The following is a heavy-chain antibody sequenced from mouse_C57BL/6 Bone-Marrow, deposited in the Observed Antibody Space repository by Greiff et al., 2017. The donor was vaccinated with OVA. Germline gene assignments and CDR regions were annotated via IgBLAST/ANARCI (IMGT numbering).Heavy chain of an antibody. CDR1: GYAFSSSW. D-gene: IGHD2-4*01. Sequence: VQLQESGPELVKPGASVKISCKASGYAFSSSWMNWVKQRPGKGLEWIGRIYPGDGDTNYNGKFKGKATLTADKSSSAAYMQLSSLTSEDSAVYCCAREDDYGWYFDVWGRGNTVTVSS. V-gene: IGHV1-82*01. J-gene: IGHJ1*03. CDR3: AREDDYGWYFDV. CDR2: IYPGDGDT.